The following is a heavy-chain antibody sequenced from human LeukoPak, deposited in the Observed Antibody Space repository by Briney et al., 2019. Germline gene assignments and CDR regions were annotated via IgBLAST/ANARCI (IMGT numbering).Heavy chain of an antibody. J-gene: IGHJ3*02. D-gene: IGHD6-19*01. CDR2: TYYSSKWYN. V-gene: IGHV6-1*01. Sequence: SQTLSLTCAISGDSVSSNSAAWNWIRQSPSRGLEWPGRTYYSSKWYNDYAVSVKSRITINPDTSKNQFSLQLNSVTPEDTALYYCARGAVAVRNAFDIWGQGTMVTVSS. CDR1: GDSVSSNSAA. CDR3: ARGAVAVRNAFDI.